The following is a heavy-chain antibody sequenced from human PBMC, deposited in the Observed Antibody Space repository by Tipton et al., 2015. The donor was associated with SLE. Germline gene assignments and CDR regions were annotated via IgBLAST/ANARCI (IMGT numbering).Heavy chain of an antibody. D-gene: IGHD3-10*01. CDR1: GGSISSSTNY. CDR2: VHYSGAT. J-gene: IGHJ2*01. Sequence: TLSLTCTVSGGSISSSTNYWGWIRQPPGKGPEWIGSVHYSGATYYNPSLKSRFSISPDTFSLTVKSVTAADTAVYYCARRGDWWYFDLWGRGALVTVSS. CDR3: ARRGDWWYFDL. V-gene: IGHV4-39*01.